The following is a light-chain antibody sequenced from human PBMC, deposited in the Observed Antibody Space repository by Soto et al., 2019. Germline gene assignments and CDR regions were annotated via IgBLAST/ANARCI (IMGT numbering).Light chain of an antibody. CDR3: QQYSSSPRT. CDR1: QSVSRSY. CDR2: GAS. J-gene: IGKJ2*01. Sequence: EIVLTQSPGTLSLSPGERATLSCRASQSVSRSYLAWYQQTPGQAPMLLIYGASSKATGVPDRFSGSGSGTDFTLSISRLEPEDFAVYYCQQYSSSPRTFGRGTQLEIK. V-gene: IGKV3-20*01.